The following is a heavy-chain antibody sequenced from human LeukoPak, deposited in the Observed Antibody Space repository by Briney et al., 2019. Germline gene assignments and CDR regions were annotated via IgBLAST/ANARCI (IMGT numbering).Heavy chain of an antibody. Sequence: SETLSLTCTVSGGSISSSSYYWGWIRQPPGRELEWIASINYGGTTYYNPSLKSRVTISVDTSKNQFSLKLSSVTAADTAVYYCARRYYDFWSGYPYNWFDPWGQGTLVTVSS. V-gene: IGHV4-39*01. CDR3: ARRYYDFWSGYPYNWFDP. J-gene: IGHJ5*02. D-gene: IGHD3-3*01. CDR2: INYGGTT. CDR1: GGSISSSSYY.